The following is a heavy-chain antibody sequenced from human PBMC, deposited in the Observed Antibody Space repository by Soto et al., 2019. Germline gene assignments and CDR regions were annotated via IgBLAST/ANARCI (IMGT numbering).Heavy chain of an antibody. Sequence: PGGSLRLSCAASGFTFSSYGMHWVRQAPGRGLEWVAVIWYDGSNKYYADSVKGRFTISRDNSKNTLYLQMNSLRAEDTAVYYCARQINSGYDGFDYWGQGTLVTVSS. J-gene: IGHJ4*02. D-gene: IGHD5-12*01. CDR3: ARQINSGYDGFDY. V-gene: IGHV3-33*01. CDR2: IWYDGSNK. CDR1: GFTFSSYG.